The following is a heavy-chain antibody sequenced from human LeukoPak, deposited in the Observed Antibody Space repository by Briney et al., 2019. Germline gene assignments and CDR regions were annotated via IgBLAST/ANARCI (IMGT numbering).Heavy chain of an antibody. CDR3: ARSPGITMIVVVSY. D-gene: IGHD3-22*01. V-gene: IGHV4-38-2*01. Sequence: SETLSLTCAVSGYSISSGYYWGWIRQPPGKGLEWIGSIYHSGSTYYNPSLKSRVTISVDTSKNQFSLKLSSVTAADTAVYYCARSPGITMIVVVSYWGQGTLVTVSS. J-gene: IGHJ4*02. CDR2: IYHSGST. CDR1: GYSISSGYY.